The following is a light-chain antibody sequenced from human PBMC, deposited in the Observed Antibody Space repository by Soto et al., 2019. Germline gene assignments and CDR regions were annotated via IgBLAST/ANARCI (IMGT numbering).Light chain of an antibody. CDR3: QKYNSPPLS. Sequence: DIQMTQSPSSLSASVGDRVTITCRASQDISNYLAWYQQKPGKVPKLLIYAASTLQSGVPSRFSGSGSGTDFKPTISSLQTEDIARYYCQKYNSPPLSFGGGTKVEIK. CDR2: AAS. V-gene: IGKV1-27*01. CDR1: QDISNY. J-gene: IGKJ4*01.